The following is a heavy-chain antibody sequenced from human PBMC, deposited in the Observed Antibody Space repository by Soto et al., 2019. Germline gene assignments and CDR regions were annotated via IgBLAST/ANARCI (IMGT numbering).Heavy chain of an antibody. CDR1: GGTFSSYA. CDR2: IIPIFGTA. D-gene: IGHD3-10*01. J-gene: IGHJ4*02. Sequence: ASVKVSCKASGGTFSSYAISWVRQAPGQGLEWMGGIIPIFGTANYAQKFQGRVTITADESTSTAYMELSSLRSEDTAVYYCARDLPNLGTGGDYWGQGTLVTVSS. V-gene: IGHV1-69*13. CDR3: ARDLPNLGTGGDY.